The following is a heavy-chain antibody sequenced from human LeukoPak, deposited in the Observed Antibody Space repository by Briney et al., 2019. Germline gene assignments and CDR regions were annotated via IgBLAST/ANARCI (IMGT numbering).Heavy chain of an antibody. Sequence: SETLSLTCAVYGGSFSGYYWSWIRQPPGKRLEWIGEINQSGSTSYNPSHKSRVTISEDTSKNQFSLKLSSVTAADTAVYYCARSGYSSGWYPAWDYWGQGTLVTVSS. V-gene: IGHV4-34*01. J-gene: IGHJ4*02. CDR3: ARSGYSSGWYPAWDY. D-gene: IGHD6-19*01. CDR2: INQSGST. CDR1: GGSFSGYY.